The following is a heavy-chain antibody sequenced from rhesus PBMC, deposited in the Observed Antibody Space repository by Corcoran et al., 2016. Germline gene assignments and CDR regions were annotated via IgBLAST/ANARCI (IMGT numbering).Heavy chain of an antibody. V-gene: IGHV4-169*01. J-gene: IGHJ6*01. CDR3: ARAPDYYSGSYYNYYGLDS. CDR1: GGSISSSY. CDR2: IYGSGRST. Sequence: QLQLQESGPGLVKPSETLSVTCAVSGGSISSSYWSWIRQAPGKGLEWIGFIYGSGRSTNYNPSLKSRVTLSVDTSKNQFSLKLSSVTAADTAVYYCARAPDYYSGSYYNYYGLDSWGQGVVVTVSS. D-gene: IGHD3-16*01.